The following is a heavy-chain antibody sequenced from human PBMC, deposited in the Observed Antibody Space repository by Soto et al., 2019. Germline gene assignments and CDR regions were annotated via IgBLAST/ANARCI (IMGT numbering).Heavy chain of an antibody. CDR3: AREGQAPYYYYGMDV. CDR1: GYTFTNYG. CDR2: ISGYNGNT. V-gene: IGHV1-18*01. J-gene: IGHJ6*02. Sequence: ASVKVSCKASGYTFTNYGFSWVRQAPGQGLEWMGWISGYNGNTKYAEKFQGRVTMTTDTSTSTAHMELRSLRSNDTAVYYCAREGQAPYYYYGMDVWGQGTAVTVSS.